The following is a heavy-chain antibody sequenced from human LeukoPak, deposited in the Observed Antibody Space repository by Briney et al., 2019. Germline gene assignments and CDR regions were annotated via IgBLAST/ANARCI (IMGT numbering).Heavy chain of an antibody. Sequence: SETLSLTCTVSGGSISSVDYYWIWIRQPPGKALEWIGYLYYRGSTYYDPSLKSRVMISVDASKNQFSLKLSSVTAADTAVYYCARLGIDYDILTGYIPDAFDIWGQGTMVTVSS. CDR2: LYYRGST. D-gene: IGHD3-9*01. V-gene: IGHV4-30-4*01. CDR1: GGSISSVDYY. J-gene: IGHJ3*02. CDR3: ARLGIDYDILTGYIPDAFDI.